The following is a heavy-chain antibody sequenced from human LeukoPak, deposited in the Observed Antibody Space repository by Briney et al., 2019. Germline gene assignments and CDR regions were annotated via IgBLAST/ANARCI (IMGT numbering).Heavy chain of an antibody. V-gene: IGHV3-23*01. CDR2: ISGSGDTT. D-gene: IGHD5-12*01. Sequence: PGGSLTLSCAASGFTFSDYAMRWVRQAPGKGVQWVSSISGSGDTTYYTDSVKGRFTVSRDNSKNTLSLQVNSLRGEDTAVYYCAKGTGIVTTNELDPWGQGTLVTVSS. CDR1: GFTFSDYA. J-gene: IGHJ5*02. CDR3: AKGTGIVTTNELDP.